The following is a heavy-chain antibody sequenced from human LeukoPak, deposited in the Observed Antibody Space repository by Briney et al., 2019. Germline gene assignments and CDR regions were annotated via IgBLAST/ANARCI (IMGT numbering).Heavy chain of an antibody. V-gene: IGHV3-30*18. J-gene: IGHJ4*02. D-gene: IGHD6-19*01. CDR1: GFTFSSYG. Sequence: PGGSLRLSCAASGFTFSSYGMHWVRQAPGKGLEWVAVISYDGSNKYYADSVKGRFTIPRDNSKNTLYLQMNSLRAEDTAVYYCAKDSVAVAGTIDYWGQGTLVTVSS. CDR3: AKDSVAVAGTIDY. CDR2: ISYDGSNK.